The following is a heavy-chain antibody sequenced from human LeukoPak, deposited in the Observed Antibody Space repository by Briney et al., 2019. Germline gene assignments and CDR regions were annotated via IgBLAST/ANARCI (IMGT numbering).Heavy chain of an antibody. V-gene: IGHV3-53*01. J-gene: IGHJ6*02. CDR3: ARGRVVVVAATSYGMDV. Sequence: GGSLRLSCAASGFTVTSNYMSWVRHAPGKGLEWLSVIYIGGSTYYADSVKGRFTISRDNSKNTLYLQMNSLRAEDTAVYYCARGRVVVVAATSYGMDVWGQGTTVTVSS. D-gene: IGHD2-15*01. CDR2: IYIGGST. CDR1: GFTVTSNY.